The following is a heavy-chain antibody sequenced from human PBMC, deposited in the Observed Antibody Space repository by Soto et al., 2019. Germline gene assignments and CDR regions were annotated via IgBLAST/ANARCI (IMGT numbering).Heavy chain of an antibody. V-gene: IGHV3-21*01. D-gene: IGHD3-10*01. CDR1: GFTFSSYS. CDR3: ARDFRRFGEFFDY. J-gene: IGHJ4*02. Sequence: GGSLRLSWAASGFTFSSYSMSWVRQAPGKGLEWVSSISSSSSYIYYADSVKGRFTISRDNAKNSLYLQMNSLRAEDTAVYYCARDFRRFGEFFDYWGQGTLVTVSS. CDR2: ISSSSSYI.